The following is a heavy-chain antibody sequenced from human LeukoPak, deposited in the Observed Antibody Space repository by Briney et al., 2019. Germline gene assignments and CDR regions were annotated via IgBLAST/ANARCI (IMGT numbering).Heavy chain of an antibody. D-gene: IGHD3-10*01. CDR2: ISSSGRGSTL. J-gene: IGHJ4*02. CDR1: GFTGSDYY. Sequence: GGSLRLCCGPSGFTGSDYYMSWIREAPGKWLEWVSYISSSGRGSTLYYADSVKGRFTISRDSAKNSLYLQMNNLGAEDTALYYCARKVSASDHWGQGTLVTVSS. CDR3: ARKVSASDH. V-gene: IGHV3-11*01.